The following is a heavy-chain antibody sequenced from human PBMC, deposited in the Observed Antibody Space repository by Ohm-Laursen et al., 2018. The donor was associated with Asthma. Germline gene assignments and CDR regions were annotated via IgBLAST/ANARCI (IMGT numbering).Heavy chain of an antibody. CDR3: AREDRDGYNPYSDY. V-gene: IGHV3-21*01. D-gene: IGHD5-24*01. CDR2: ISSSSSYI. CDR1: GFTFNSYS. J-gene: IGHJ4*02. Sequence: SLRLSCTASGFTFNSYSMNWVRQAPGKGLEWVSSISSSSSYIYYADSVKGRFTISRDNAKNSLYLQMNSLRAEDTAVYYCAREDRDGYNPYSDYWGQGTLVTVSS.